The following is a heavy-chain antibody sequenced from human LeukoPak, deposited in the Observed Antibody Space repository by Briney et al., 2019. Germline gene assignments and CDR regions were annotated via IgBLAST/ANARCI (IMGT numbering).Heavy chain of an antibody. V-gene: IGHV1-2*02. D-gene: IGHD1-26*01. CDR3: ARESKWELLRFYAFDI. CDR2: INPNSGGT. CDR1: GYTFTGYY. J-gene: IGHJ3*02. Sequence: ASVKVSCKASGYTFTGYYMHWVRQAPGQGLEWMGWINPNSGGTNYAQKFQGRVTMTRDTSISTAYMELSRLRSDDTAVYYCARESKWELLRFYAFDIWGQGTMVTVSS.